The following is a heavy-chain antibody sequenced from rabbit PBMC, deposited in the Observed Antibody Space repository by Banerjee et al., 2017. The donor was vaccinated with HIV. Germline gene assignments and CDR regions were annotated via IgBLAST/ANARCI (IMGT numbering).Heavy chain of an antibody. V-gene: IGHV1S40*01. J-gene: IGHJ4*01. CDR1: GFSFSSSYY. Sequence: QSLEESGGDLVKPGASLTLTCTASGFSFSSSYYMCWVRQAPGKGLEWIACIYDDNGGRIYYASWAKGRFTISKTSSTTVTLQMTSLTAADTATYFCARSDDGDGDPFNLWGQGTLVTVS. CDR2: IYDDNGGRI. CDR3: ARSDDGDGDPFNL. D-gene: IGHD2-1*01.